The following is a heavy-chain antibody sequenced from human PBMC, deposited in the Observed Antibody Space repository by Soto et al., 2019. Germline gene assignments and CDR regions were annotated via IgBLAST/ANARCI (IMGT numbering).Heavy chain of an antibody. CDR3: ARVPDR. J-gene: IGHJ5*02. CDR1: GGSLSAGGYS. D-gene: IGHD2-2*01. V-gene: IGHV4-30-2*01. CDR2: IYHSGST. Sequence: LSLTCAVSGGSLSAGGYSWSWIRQPPGKGLDGIGYIYHSGSTYYNPSLKSRVTISVDRSKNQFSLKLSSVTAADTAVYYCARVPDRWGQGTLVTVS.